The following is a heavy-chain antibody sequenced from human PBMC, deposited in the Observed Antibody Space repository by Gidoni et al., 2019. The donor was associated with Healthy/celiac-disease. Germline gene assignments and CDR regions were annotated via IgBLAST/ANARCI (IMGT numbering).Heavy chain of an antibody. J-gene: IGHJ5*02. Sequence: EVQLLESGGGLVQPGGSLRLSCSASGFPFSSHALSWVRQAPGKGLEWVSAISGSGGSTYDADAVKGRFTISRDNSKNTLYLQMNSLRAEDTAVYYCAKVQVEVLLWFGELFWFDPWGQGTLVTVSS. D-gene: IGHD3-10*01. CDR2: ISGSGGST. CDR1: GFPFSSHA. V-gene: IGHV3-23*01. CDR3: AKVQVEVLLWFGELFWFDP.